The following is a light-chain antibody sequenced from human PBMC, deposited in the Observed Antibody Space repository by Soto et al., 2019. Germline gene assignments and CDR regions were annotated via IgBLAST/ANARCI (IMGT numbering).Light chain of an antibody. CDR1: QGIGNF. J-gene: IGKJ1*01. CDR2: AAS. V-gene: IGKV1-27*01. CDR3: QKYDSAPWT. Sequence: EIQMTQSPSSLSASVGDRITITCRASQGIGNFLAWYQQKPGKVPKLLIYAASTLQSGVPSRFSGSGSGPDFTLTISSLKTEDVATYYCQKYDSAPWTFGQGTKVEIK.